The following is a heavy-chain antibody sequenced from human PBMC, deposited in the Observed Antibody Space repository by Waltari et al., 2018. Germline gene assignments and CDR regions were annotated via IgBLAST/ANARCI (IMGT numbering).Heavy chain of an antibody. Sequence: QVQLVQSGAEVKKPGSSVKVYCKASGGTFSSYAIRWVRKAPGQGLEWMGRIIPIFGTANYAQKFQGRVTITADKSTSTAYMELSSLRSEDTAVYYCARGGSSRTAEYFQHWGQGTLVTVPS. V-gene: IGHV1-69*08. D-gene: IGHD6-13*01. CDR2: IIPIFGTA. CDR1: GGTFSSYA. J-gene: IGHJ1*01. CDR3: ARGGSSRTAEYFQH.